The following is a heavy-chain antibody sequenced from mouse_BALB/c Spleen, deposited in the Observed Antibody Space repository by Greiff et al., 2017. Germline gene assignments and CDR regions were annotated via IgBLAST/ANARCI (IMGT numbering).Heavy chain of an antibody. CDR3: AAPAYYGNYGWTGFAY. CDR1: GYSITSDYA. CDR2: ISYSGST. J-gene: IGHJ3*01. V-gene: IGHV3-2*02. Sequence: EVKLVESGPGLVKPSQSLSLTCTVTGYSITSDYAWNWIRQFPGNKLEWMGYISYSGSTSYNPSLKSRISITRDTSKNQFFLQLNSVTTEDTATYYCAAPAYYGNYGWTGFAYWGQGTLVTVSA. D-gene: IGHD2-10*01.